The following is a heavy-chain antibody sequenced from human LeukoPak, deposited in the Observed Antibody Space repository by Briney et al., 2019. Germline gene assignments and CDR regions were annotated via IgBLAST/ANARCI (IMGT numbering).Heavy chain of an antibody. CDR1: GGSVSGYS. J-gene: IGHJ6*02. CDR3: ARAFRGLGMDV. Sequence: PSETLSLTCTVSGGSVSGYSWSWVRQPPGKGLEWIGNIFYSGYTDYNPSLKSRVTISVDTSKGQFSLSLRSVTAADTAVYSCARAFRGLGMDVWGQGTTVIVSS. V-gene: IGHV4-59*02. CDR2: IFYSGYT.